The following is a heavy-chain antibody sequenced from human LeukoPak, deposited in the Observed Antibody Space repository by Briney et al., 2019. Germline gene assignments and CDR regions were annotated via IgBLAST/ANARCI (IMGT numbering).Heavy chain of an antibody. Sequence: GGSLSLSCAASGFTFSNAWMSWVRQAPGKGLEWVGRIKSKTDGGTTDYAAPVKGRFTISRDDSKNTLYLQMNSLKTEDTAVYYCTTEMAYCGGDCYTYWGQGTLVSVSS. V-gene: IGHV3-15*01. CDR2: IKSKTDGGTT. D-gene: IGHD2-21*02. J-gene: IGHJ4*02. CDR1: GFTFSNAW. CDR3: TTEMAYCGGDCYTY.